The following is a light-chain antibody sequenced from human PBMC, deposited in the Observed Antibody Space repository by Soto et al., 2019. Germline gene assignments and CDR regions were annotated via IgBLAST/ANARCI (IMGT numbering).Light chain of an antibody. Sequence: QSALTQPASVSGSPGQWITISCTGSSSDVGSYDRVSWYQQYPGKAPTLMIYEVNKRPSGISNRFSGSKSGNTASLTISGLQAEDEDHYYCSSSLGGPTWVFGGGTKLTVL. CDR2: EVN. J-gene: IGLJ3*02. V-gene: IGLV2-23*02. CDR3: SSSLGGPTWV. CDR1: SSDVGSYDR.